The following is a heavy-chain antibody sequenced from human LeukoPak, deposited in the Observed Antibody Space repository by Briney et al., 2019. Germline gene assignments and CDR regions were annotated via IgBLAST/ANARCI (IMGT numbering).Heavy chain of an antibody. J-gene: IGHJ4*02. V-gene: IGHV4-61*02. CDR3: ARGDWKYGDFDR. CDR1: GDSISSGSYY. CDR2: IYTSGST. D-gene: IGHD1-7*01. Sequence: SQTLSLTCTVSGDSISSGSYYWSWIRQPAGKGLEWIGRIYTSGSTNYNPSLKSRVTISVDTSKNQFSLKVSSMTAADTAVYYCARGDWKYGDFDRWGQGTLVTVSS.